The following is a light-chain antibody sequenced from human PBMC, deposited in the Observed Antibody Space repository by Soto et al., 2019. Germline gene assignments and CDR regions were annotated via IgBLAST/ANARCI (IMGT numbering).Light chain of an antibody. Sequence: EVVMTQSPATLSVPPGERSTLSCGASQYIGSNLDWYQQKPGQAPRLPIYGASSRATGIPDRFTGSGSGTEFTLTISSLKYEDFAVYYCEQYNNWPVTFGQGTRLEI. CDR1: QYIGSN. CDR3: EQYNNWPVT. J-gene: IGKJ5*01. V-gene: IGKV3-15*01. CDR2: GAS.